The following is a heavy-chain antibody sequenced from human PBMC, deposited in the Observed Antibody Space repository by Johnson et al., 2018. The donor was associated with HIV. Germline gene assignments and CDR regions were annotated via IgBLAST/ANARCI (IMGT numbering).Heavy chain of an antibody. CDR3: ARDQGELRRTHAFDI. D-gene: IGHD1-14*01. Sequence: VQLVESGGGVVQPGGSLTLSCAASGFTFSSYAMHWVHQAPGKGLEWVAVISYDGSNKFYADSVKGRFTISRDNSKNTLYLQMNSLRHEDTAVYYCARDQGELRRTHAFDIWGQGTMVTVSS. J-gene: IGHJ3*02. CDR1: GFTFSSYA. CDR2: ISYDGSNK. V-gene: IGHV3-30*04.